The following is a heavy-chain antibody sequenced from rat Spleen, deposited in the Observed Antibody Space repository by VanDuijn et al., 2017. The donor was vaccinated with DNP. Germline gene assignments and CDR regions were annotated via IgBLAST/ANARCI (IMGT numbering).Heavy chain of an antibody. V-gene: IGHV5-7*01. CDR2: IFYDGSST. J-gene: IGHJ3*01. D-gene: IGHD1-11*01. CDR3: ARHGGGPRDWFAY. CDR1: GFTFSNYG. Sequence: EVQLVESGGDLVQPGRSLKLSCVASGFTFSNYGMAWVRQSPKKGLEWVATIFYDGSSTFYRDSVKGRFTISRDNAKSTLYLQMNSLRSEDTATYYCARHGGGPRDWFAYWGQGTLVTVSS.